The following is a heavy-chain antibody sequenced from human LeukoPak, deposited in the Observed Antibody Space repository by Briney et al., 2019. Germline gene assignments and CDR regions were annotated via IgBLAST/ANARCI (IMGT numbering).Heavy chain of an antibody. CDR1: GFTFSFYW. Sequence: GGSLRLSCAASGFTFSFYWMSWVRQAPGKGLEWVANIKQDGREKYYVDSVKGRFTISRDNAKKSLYLQMNSLRVEDTAVYYCARDADTSSHYSYLDYWGQGTLVTVSS. D-gene: IGHD3-22*01. V-gene: IGHV3-7*01. CDR3: ARDADTSSHYSYLDY. CDR2: IKQDGREK. J-gene: IGHJ4*02.